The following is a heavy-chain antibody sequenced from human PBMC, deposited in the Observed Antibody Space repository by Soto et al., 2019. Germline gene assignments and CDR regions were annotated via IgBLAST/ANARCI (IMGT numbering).Heavy chain of an antibody. CDR1: GFTFTSSA. Sequence: SVKVSCKASGFTFTSSAMQWVRQARGQRLEWIGWIVVGSGNTNYAQKFQERVTITRDMSTSTAYMELSSLRSEDTAVYYCAAKHRNSSSVYYYMDVWGKGTTVTVSS. CDR2: IVVGSGNT. J-gene: IGHJ6*03. D-gene: IGHD6-6*01. V-gene: IGHV1-58*02. CDR3: AAKHRNSSSVYYYMDV.